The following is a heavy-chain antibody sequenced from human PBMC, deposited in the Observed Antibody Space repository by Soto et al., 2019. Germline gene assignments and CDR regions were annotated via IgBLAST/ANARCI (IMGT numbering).Heavy chain of an antibody. CDR1: GYSFTSYW. D-gene: IGHD3-3*01. V-gene: IGHV5-51*01. CDR2: IYPGDSDT. Sequence: PGESLKISCKGSGYSFTSYWIGWVRQMPGKGLEWMGIIYPGDSDTRYSPSFQGQVTISADKSISTAYLQWSSLKASDTAMYYCARHGTYYDFWSGYYGYYYGMDVWGQGTTVTV. CDR3: ARHGTYYDFWSGYYGYYYGMDV. J-gene: IGHJ6*02.